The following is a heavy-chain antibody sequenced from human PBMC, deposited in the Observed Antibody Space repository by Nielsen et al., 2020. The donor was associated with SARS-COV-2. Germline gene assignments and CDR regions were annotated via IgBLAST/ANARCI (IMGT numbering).Heavy chain of an antibody. CDR1: GFTFSGSA. CDR2: IRSYANDYAT. CDR3: SSPTVAY. D-gene: IGHD4-23*01. V-gene: IGHV3-73*01. Sequence: LSLTCAASGFTFSGSAMHWVRQASGKGLEWVGRIRSYANDYATAYAASVKGRFTISRDDSKNTAYLQMNSLRTDDTAVYYCSSPTVAYWGQGTLVTVSS. J-gene: IGHJ4*02.